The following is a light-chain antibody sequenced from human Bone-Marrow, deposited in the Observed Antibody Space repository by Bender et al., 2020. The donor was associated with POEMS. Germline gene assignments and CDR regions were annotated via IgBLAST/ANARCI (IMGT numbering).Light chain of an antibody. CDR3: CSYAGSHTFVL. J-gene: IGLJ3*02. CDR1: TRDLGGYDF. V-gene: IGLV2-11*01. Sequence: QSALTQPRSVSGSPGQSVTISCTGTTRDLGGYDFVSWYQHHPGKAPQLIISDVNKRPSGVPDRFSGSKSGNTASLTISGLQAEDEADYYCCSYAGSHTFVLFGGGTRLTVL. CDR2: DVN.